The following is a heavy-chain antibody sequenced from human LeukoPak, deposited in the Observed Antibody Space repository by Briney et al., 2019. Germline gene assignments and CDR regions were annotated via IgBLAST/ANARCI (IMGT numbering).Heavy chain of an antibody. CDR2: MNPNSGNT. CDR3: ARGPKWSGSYYYFDY. V-gene: IGHV1-8*01. D-gene: IGHD1-26*01. Sequence: ASVKVSCKTSGYTFTSYDINWVRQATGQGLEWMGWMNPNSGNTGYAQKFQGRVTITRNTSISTAYMELSSLRSEDTAVYYCARGPKWSGSYYYFDYWGQGTLVTVPS. CDR1: GYTFTSYD. J-gene: IGHJ4*02.